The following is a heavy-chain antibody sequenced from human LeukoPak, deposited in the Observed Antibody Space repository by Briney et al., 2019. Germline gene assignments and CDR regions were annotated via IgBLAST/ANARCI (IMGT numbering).Heavy chain of an antibody. CDR1: GFTFTNSW. CDR3: TRATDGSLDY. D-gene: IGHD1-26*01. V-gene: IGHV3-7*01. CDR2: IKQGGSTK. Sequence: PGVSLTLSCAASGFTFTNSWMAWVRHAPGKALEGGANIKQGGSTKHYVDSLRGRYTIPRHNPKNLLYMKMNDLSADDKDVYYCTRATDGSLDYWGQGILVTVAS. J-gene: IGHJ4*02.